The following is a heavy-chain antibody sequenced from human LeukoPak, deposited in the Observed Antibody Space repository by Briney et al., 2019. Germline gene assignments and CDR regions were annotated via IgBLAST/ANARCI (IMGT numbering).Heavy chain of an antibody. CDR2: ISYDGRNK. D-gene: IGHD2-8*02. V-gene: IGHV3-30*18. CDR3: AKAEYCTGARCYSAAFAY. CDR1: GFTFSNYG. Sequence: GRSLRLSCAASGFTFSNYGLHWVRQAPGKGLEWLAVISYDGRNKYYADSVKGRFTISRDNSKNTLYLQMNSLRAEDTAVYYCAKAEYCTGARCYSAAFAYWGQGTLVTVSS. J-gene: IGHJ4*02.